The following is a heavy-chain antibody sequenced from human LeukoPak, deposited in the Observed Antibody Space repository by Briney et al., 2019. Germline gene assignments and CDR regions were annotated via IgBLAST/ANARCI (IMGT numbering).Heavy chain of an antibody. D-gene: IGHD3-10*01. J-gene: IGHJ4*02. Sequence: GESLKISCKGSGYSFTSYWIGWVRQMPGKGLEWMGIIYPGDSDTRYSPSFQGQVTISADKSISPAYLQWSSLKASDTAMYYYARHPVLLWFGESDYWGQGTLVTVSS. CDR3: ARHPVLLWFGESDY. CDR1: GYSFTSYW. CDR2: IYPGDSDT. V-gene: IGHV5-51*01.